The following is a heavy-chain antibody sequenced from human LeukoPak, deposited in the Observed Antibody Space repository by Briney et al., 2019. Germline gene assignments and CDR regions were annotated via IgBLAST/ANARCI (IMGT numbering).Heavy chain of an antibody. J-gene: IGHJ6*02. CDR2: IYYSGST. CDR3: ARASEYSSGWYTSDYYGMDV. D-gene: IGHD6-19*01. Sequence: SETLSLTCTVSGFSISSYYWSWIRQPPGKGLEWIGYIYYSGSTNYNPSLKSRVTISVDTSKNQFSLKLSSVTAADTAVYYCARASEYSSGWYTSDYYGMDVWGQGTTVTVSS. CDR1: GFSISSYY. V-gene: IGHV4-59*01.